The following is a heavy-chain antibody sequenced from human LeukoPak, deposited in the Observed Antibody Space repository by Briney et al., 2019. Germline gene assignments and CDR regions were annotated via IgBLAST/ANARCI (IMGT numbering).Heavy chain of an antibody. CDR2: MNPNSGNT. J-gene: IGHJ4*02. D-gene: IGHD3-22*01. V-gene: IGHV1-8*01. CDR1: GYTLISYD. CDR3: ARGPSHYYDSSGYYGY. Sequence: ASVKVSCKASGYTLISYDINWVRQATGQGLEWMGWMNPNSGNTGYAQKFQGRVTMTRNTSISTAYMELSSLRSEDTAVYYCARGPSHYYDSSGYYGYWGQGTLVTVSS.